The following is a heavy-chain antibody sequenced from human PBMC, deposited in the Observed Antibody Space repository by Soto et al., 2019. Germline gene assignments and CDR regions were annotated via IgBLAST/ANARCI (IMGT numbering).Heavy chain of an antibody. CDR3: ARIRVTIFGVDPSPYGMDV. J-gene: IGHJ6*02. V-gene: IGHV2-26*01. Sequence: GSGPTLVNPTETLTLTCTVSGFSLSNARMGVSWIRQPPGKALEWLAHIFSNDEKSYSTSLKSRLTISKDTSKSQVVLTMTNMDPVDTATYYCARIRVTIFGVDPSPYGMDVWGQGTTVTVSS. CDR2: IFSNDEK. D-gene: IGHD3-3*01. CDR1: GFSLSNARMG.